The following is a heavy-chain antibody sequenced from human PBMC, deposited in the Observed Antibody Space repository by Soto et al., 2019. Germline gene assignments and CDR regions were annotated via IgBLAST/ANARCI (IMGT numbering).Heavy chain of an antibody. CDR1: GFTFSSYS. Sequence: GGSLRLSCAASGFTFSSYSMNWVRQAPGKGLEWVSYISSSSSTIYYADSVKGRFTISRDNAKNSLYLQMNSLRDEDTAVYYCARDPPPLRFLEWLRMDVWGQGTTVTVSS. CDR2: ISSSSSTI. CDR3: ARDPPPLRFLEWLRMDV. J-gene: IGHJ6*02. V-gene: IGHV3-48*02. D-gene: IGHD3-3*01.